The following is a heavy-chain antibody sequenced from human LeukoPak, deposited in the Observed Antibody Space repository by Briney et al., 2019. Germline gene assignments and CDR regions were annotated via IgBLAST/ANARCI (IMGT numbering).Heavy chain of an antibody. CDR1: GGTFSSYA. CDR2: IIPIFGTA. D-gene: IGHD3-3*01. J-gene: IGHJ3*02. V-gene: IGHV1-69*01. CDR3: ARLTIFGNDAFDI. Sequence: GSSVKVSCKASGGTFSSYAISGVRQAPGQGLEWMGGIIPIFGTANYAQKFQGRVTITADESTSTAYMELSSLRSEDTAVYYCARLTIFGNDAFDIWGQGTMVTVSS.